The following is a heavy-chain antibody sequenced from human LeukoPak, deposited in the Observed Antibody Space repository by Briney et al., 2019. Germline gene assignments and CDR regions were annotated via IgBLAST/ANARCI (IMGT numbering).Heavy chain of an antibody. CDR2: IIPIFGTA. CDR3: ARDARSGDDYQYYFDY. Sequence: SVKVSCKASGYTFTSYAISWVRQAPGQGLEWMGGIIPIFGTANYAQKFQGRVTITADESTSTAYMELSSLRSEDTAVYYCARDARSGDDYQYYFDYWGQGTLVTVSS. J-gene: IGHJ4*02. D-gene: IGHD3-16*01. V-gene: IGHV1-69*13. CDR1: GYTFTSYA.